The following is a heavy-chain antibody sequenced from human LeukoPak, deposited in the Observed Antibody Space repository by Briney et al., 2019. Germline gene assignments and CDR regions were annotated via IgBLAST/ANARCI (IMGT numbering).Heavy chain of an antibody. V-gene: IGHV4-61*02. CDR1: GGSISSGSYY. Sequence: TLSLTCTVSGGSISSGSYYWSWIRQPAGKGLEWIGRIYTSGSTNSNPSLKSRVTISVDTSKNQCSLKLSSVTAADTAVYYCARDYYDSSGYYFPFDYGGQGTLVTVSS. J-gene: IGHJ4*02. CDR3: ARDYYDSSGYYFPFDY. CDR2: IYTSGST. D-gene: IGHD3-22*01.